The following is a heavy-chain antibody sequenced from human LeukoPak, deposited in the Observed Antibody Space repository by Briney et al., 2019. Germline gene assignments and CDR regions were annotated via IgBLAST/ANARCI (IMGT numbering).Heavy chain of an antibody. V-gene: IGHV1-18*01. Sequence: ASVKVSCKASGYTFTSYGISWVRQAPGQGLEWMGWISAYNGNTNYAQKLQGRDTMTTDTSTSTAYMELRSLRPDDTAVYYCARAPMIDFWSGYLTPLGDYWGQGTLVTVSS. CDR3: ARAPMIDFWSGYLTPLGDY. CDR1: GYTFTSYG. J-gene: IGHJ4*02. D-gene: IGHD3-3*01. CDR2: ISAYNGNT.